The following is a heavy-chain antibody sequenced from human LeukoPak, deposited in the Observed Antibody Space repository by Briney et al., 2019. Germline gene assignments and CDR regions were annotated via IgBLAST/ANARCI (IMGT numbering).Heavy chain of an antibody. V-gene: IGHV1-18*01. D-gene: IGHD2-2*01. CDR1: GYTFTSYG. CDR3: ASRECSSTSCYLDY. J-gene: IGHJ4*02. Sequence: ASVKVSCKASGYTFTSYGISWVRQAPGQGLEWMGWISAYNGNTNYAQKLQGRVTMTTDTSTSTAYTELRSLRSDDTAVYYCASRECSSTSCYLDYWGQGTLVTVSS. CDR2: ISAYNGNT.